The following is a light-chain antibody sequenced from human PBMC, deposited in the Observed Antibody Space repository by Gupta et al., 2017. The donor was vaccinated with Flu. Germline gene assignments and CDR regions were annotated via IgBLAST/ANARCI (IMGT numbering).Light chain of an antibody. V-gene: IGLV6-57*03. Sequence: FMLTQPHSVSESPGTTVTISCTRSSGSIASTYVQWYQQRPGSAPTTLIYEDNQRPSGVPDRFSGSIDSSSNSAALTISGLRTEDEADYYCQSLDTNRRVFGGGTKLTVL. CDR1: SGSIASTY. CDR2: EDN. CDR3: QSLDTNRRV. J-gene: IGLJ3*02.